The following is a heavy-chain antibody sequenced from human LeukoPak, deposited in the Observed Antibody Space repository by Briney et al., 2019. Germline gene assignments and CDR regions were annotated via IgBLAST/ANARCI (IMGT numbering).Heavy chain of an antibody. Sequence: GGSLRLSWAASGFTFSSYAMHWVHQAPGKGLEYVSAISGNGGSTYYANSVKGRFTISRDNSKNTLSLQMGSLRAEDMAVYYCARVGSGSYSDYWGQGTLVTVSS. V-gene: IGHV3-64*01. CDR1: GFTFSSYA. J-gene: IGHJ4*02. CDR2: ISGNGGST. D-gene: IGHD1-26*01. CDR3: ARVGSGSYSDY.